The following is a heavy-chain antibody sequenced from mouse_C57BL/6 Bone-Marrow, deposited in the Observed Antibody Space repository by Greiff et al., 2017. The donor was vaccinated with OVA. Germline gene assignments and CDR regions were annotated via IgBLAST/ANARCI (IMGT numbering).Heavy chain of an antibody. CDR1: GFTFSSYA. CDR3: ARGNPPYSYYFDY. V-gene: IGHV5-4*01. D-gene: IGHD6-5*01. Sequence: EVQGVESGGGLVKPGGSLKLSCAASGFTFSSYAMSWVRQTPEKRLEWVATISDGGSYTYYPDNVKGRFTISRDNAKNNLYLQMSHLKSEDTAMYYCARGNPPYSYYFDYWGQGTTLTVSS. J-gene: IGHJ2*01. CDR2: ISDGGSYT.